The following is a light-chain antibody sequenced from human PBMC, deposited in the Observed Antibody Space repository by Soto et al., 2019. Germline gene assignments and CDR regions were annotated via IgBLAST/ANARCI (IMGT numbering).Light chain of an antibody. CDR3: MQALQTQWT. V-gene: IGKV2-28*01. CDR2: LGS. Sequence: EIVMTQTPLSLPVTPGEPASISCRSSQSLLHSNGYNYLDWYLQEPGQSPQLLIYLGSNRASGVPDRFGGSGSGTDFTLKISRVEAEDVGVYYCMQALQTQWTFGQGTKVEIK. CDR1: QSLLHSNGYNY. J-gene: IGKJ1*01.